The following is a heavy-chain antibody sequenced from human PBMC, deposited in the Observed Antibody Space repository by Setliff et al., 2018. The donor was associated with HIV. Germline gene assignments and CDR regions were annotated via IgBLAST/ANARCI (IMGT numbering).Heavy chain of an antibody. Sequence: SESLSLTCTVSGGSISSYYWSWIRQPAGKGLEWIGRIYTSGSTNYNPSLKSRVTMSVDTSKNQFSLKLSSVTAADTAVYYCARVAMVRGGNPPDFDYYYYYMDVWGKGTTVTVSS. CDR3: ARVAMVRGGNPPDFDYYYYYMDV. J-gene: IGHJ6*03. CDR2: IYTSGST. D-gene: IGHD3-10*01. V-gene: IGHV4-4*07. CDR1: GGSISSYY.